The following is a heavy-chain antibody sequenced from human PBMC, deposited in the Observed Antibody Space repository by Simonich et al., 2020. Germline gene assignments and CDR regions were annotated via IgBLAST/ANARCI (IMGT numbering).Heavy chain of an antibody. Sequence: QVQLVQSGAEVKKPGASVKVSCKASGYTFTGYYMHWVRQAPGQGLESMDWTNPNSGGTNYAQKFQGRVTMTRDTSISTAYMELSRLRSDDTAVYYCARSHIAAAGTGYFQHWGQGTLVTVSS. CDR2: TNPNSGGT. CDR3: ARSHIAAAGTGYFQH. V-gene: IGHV1-2*02. J-gene: IGHJ1*01. D-gene: IGHD6-13*01. CDR1: GYTFTGYY.